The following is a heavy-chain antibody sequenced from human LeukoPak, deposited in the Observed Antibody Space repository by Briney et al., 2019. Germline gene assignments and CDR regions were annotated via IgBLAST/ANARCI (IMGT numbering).Heavy chain of an antibody. V-gene: IGHV1-2*02. Sequence: ASVKVSCKASGYTFTGYYMHWVRQAPGQGLEWMGWINPNSGGTNYAQKFQGRVTMTRDTSISTAYMELSRLRSDDTAVYYCARSGRTRNTRYCSGGSCYAPIDYWGQGTLVTVSS. CDR2: INPNSGGT. CDR1: GYTFTGYY. D-gene: IGHD2-15*01. CDR3: ARSGRTRNTRYCSGGSCYAPIDY. J-gene: IGHJ4*02.